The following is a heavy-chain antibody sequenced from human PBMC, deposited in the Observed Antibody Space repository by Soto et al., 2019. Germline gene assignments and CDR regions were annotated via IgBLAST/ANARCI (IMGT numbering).Heavy chain of an antibody. V-gene: IGHV4-31*03. Sequence: QVQLQESGPGLVKPSQTLSLTCTVSGGSISSGGYYWSWIRQHPGKGLEWIGYIYYSGSTYYNTSLKRRLTISVDPSKNQFSLKLSSVTAADTAVYYCASGELEAARPLWFDPWGQGTLVTVSS. D-gene: IGHD6-6*01. CDR1: GGSISSGGYY. CDR3: ASGELEAARPLWFDP. J-gene: IGHJ5*02. CDR2: IYYSGST.